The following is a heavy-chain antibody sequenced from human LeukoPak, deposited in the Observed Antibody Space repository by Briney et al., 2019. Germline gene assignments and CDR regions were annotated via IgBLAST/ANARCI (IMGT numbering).Heavy chain of an antibody. Sequence: GGSLRLSCAASGLTFSMYWMSWVRQAPGKGLEWVANIKPDGSQKYYVDSVKGRFTISRDDAKNSLYLQMNSLRAEDTAVYYCANIYCSGGTCTYFDDWGQGTLVTVSS. V-gene: IGHV3-7*01. CDR2: IKPDGSQK. CDR3: ANIYCSGGTCTYFDD. J-gene: IGHJ4*02. CDR1: GLTFSMYW. D-gene: IGHD2-15*01.